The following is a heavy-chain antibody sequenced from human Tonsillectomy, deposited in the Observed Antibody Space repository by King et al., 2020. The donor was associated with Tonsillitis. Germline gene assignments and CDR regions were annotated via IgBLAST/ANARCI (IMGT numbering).Heavy chain of an antibody. CDR1: GGTFSSYA. D-gene: IGHD4-11*01. CDR3: ARGLPDAFDI. CDR2: SIPVLDIA. V-gene: IGHV1-69*09. J-gene: IGHJ3*02. Sequence: QLVQSGAEVKKPGSSVKVSCKASGGTFSSYAISWVRQAPGQGLEWMGRSIPVLDIANYAQKFQGRVTITADESTSTAYMELSSLRSEDTAVYYCARGLPDAFDIWGQGTLVTVSS.